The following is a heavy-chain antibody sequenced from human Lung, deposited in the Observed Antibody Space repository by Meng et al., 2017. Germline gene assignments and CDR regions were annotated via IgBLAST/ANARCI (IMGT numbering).Heavy chain of an antibody. D-gene: IGHD5-12*01. CDR2: TNYRSKWNH. J-gene: IGHJ4*02. CDR3: ARDEGYNLCVHY. CDR1: GDSVSSNSAA. V-gene: IGHV6-1*01. Sequence: QVQLQQSGPGLVKPSQTLSLTGAISGDSVSSNSAAWNWIRRSPSRGLEWLGRTNYRSKWNHDYAVSVRGRITINPDTSKIQFSLQLNSVTPEDTAVYYCARDEGYNLCVHYWGQGTLVTVSS.